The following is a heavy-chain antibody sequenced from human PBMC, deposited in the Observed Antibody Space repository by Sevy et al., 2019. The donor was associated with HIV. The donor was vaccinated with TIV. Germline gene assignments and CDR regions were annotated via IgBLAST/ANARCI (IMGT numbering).Heavy chain of an antibody. CDR1: GFTFSSYA. J-gene: IGHJ6*03. CDR2: ISYDGSNK. CDR3: ARDLPPGDYYYMDV. Sequence: GGSLRLSCAASGFTFSSYAMHRVRQAPRKGLEWVAVISYDGSNKYYADSVKGRFTISRDNSKNTLYLQMNSLRAEDTAVYYCARDLPPGDYYYMDVWGKGTTVTVSS. V-gene: IGHV3-30-3*01. D-gene: IGHD3-10*01.